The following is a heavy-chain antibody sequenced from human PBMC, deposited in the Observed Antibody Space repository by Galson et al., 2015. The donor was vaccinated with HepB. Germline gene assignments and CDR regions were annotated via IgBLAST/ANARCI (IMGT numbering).Heavy chain of an antibody. J-gene: IGHJ4*02. CDR2: ISSSSSTI. CDR1: GFTFSSYS. CDR3: ARDGNYDSGGYSYFFDY. Sequence: SLRLSCAASGFTFSSYSMNWVRQAPGKGLEWVSYISSSSSTIYYADSVEGRFTISRDSAKNSLYLQMNSLRDEDTAVYYCARDGNYDSGGYSYFFDYWGQGTLVTVSS. V-gene: IGHV3-48*02. D-gene: IGHD3-22*01.